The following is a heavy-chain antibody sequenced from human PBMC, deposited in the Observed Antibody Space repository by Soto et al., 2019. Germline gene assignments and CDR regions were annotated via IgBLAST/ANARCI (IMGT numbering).Heavy chain of an antibody. D-gene: IGHD1-26*01. CDR1: GYTFTSYG. J-gene: IGHJ4*02. CDR3: AKFKEFPRGLIGRNYFDY. Sequence: ASVKVSCKASGYTFTSYGISWVRQAPGQGLEWMGWISAYNGNTNYAQKLQGRVTMTTDTSTSTAYMELRSLRSDDTAVYYCAKFKEFPRGLIGRNYFDYWGQGTLVTVSS. V-gene: IGHV1-18*01. CDR2: ISAYNGNT.